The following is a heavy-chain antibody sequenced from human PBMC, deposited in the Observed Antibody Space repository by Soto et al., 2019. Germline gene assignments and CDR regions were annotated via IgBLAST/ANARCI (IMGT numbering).Heavy chain of an antibody. V-gene: IGHV1-8*01. CDR2: VNPNTGNT. CDR3: ARVYGAGSFDF. Sequence: QVQLVQSGAEVKKPGASVKVSCTGSGYTFRSYDIHWVRQATGQGLEWMGWVNPNTGNTGYAQKFQGRVTMTRDMSKSSAYMEVNSLTSQDTAIYYCARVYGAGSFDFWGQGTLVPVSS. D-gene: IGHD3-10*01. J-gene: IGHJ5*01. CDR1: GYTFRSYD.